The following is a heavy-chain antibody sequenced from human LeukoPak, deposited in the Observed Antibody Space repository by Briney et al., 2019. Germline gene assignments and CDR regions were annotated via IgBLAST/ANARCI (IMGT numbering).Heavy chain of an antibody. CDR2: ISYDGSNK. V-gene: IGHV3-30*04. J-gene: IGHJ4*02. D-gene: IGHD2-21*02. CDR3: AKASTAIDY. Sequence: TGGSLRLSCAASGFTFSSYTMHWVRQAPGKGLEWVAVISYDGSNKYYADSVKGRFTISRDNSKNTLYLQMNSLRAEDTAVYYCAKASTAIDYWGQGTLVTVSS. CDR1: GFTFSSYT.